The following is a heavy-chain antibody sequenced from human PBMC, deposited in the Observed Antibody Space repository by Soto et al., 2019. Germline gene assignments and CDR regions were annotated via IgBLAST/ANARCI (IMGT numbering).Heavy chain of an antibody. J-gene: IGHJ4*02. CDR3: ARGPGGPDGPGDY. CDR1: GYTFTSYA. V-gene: IGHV1-3*01. D-gene: IGHD2-15*01. Sequence: QVQLVQSGAEVKKPGALVKVSCMASGYTFTSYAMHWVRQAPGQRLEWMGWINAGNGNTKYSQKFQGRVTITRDTSASTAYMELSSLRSEDTAVYYCARGPGGPDGPGDYWGQGTLVTVSS. CDR2: INAGNGNT.